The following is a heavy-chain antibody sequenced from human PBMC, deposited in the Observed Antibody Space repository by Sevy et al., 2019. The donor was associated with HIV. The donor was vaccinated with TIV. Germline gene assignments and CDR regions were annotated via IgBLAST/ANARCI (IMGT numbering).Heavy chain of an antibody. Sequence: ASVKVSCKASGYTFTGYYMHWVRQAPGQGLEWMGSINPNSGGTNYAQKFQGWVTMTRDTSISTAYMELSRLRSDDTAVYYCARGDCSGGSCYGATDYFDYWGQGTLVTVSS. CDR3: ARGDCSGGSCYGATDYFDY. CDR1: GYTFTGYY. CDR2: INPNSGGT. D-gene: IGHD2-15*01. J-gene: IGHJ4*02. V-gene: IGHV1-2*04.